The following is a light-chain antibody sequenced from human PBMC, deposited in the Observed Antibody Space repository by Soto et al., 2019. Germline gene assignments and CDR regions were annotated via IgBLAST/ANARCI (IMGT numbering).Light chain of an antibody. CDR3: SSYAGSNTYV. V-gene: IGLV2-8*01. CDR2: EVS. Sequence: QSALTQPPSASGSPGQSVTISCTGTSSDVGGYNYVSWFQQHPDKAPKLMIFEVSKRPSWVPDRFSGSRSGNTASLTVSGLQAEDEADYYCSSYAGSNTYVFGTGTKLTVL. J-gene: IGLJ1*01. CDR1: SSDVGGYNY.